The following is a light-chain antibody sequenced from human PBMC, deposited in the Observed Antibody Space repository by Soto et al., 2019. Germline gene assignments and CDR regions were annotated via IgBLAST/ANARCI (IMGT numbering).Light chain of an antibody. CDR2: DVT. Sequence: QSVLTQPASVSGSPGQSITISCTGTGSDIGGYNYVSWYQQHPGKAPKLMIYDVTNRPSGVSNRFSGSKSGNTASLTISGLQAEHEADYYCSSYTNSNTRVFGGGTKVTVL. J-gene: IGLJ2*01. V-gene: IGLV2-14*03. CDR3: SSYTNSNTRV. CDR1: GSDIGGYNY.